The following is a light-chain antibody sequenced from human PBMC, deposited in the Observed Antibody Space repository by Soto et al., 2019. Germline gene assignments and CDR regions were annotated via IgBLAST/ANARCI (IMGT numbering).Light chain of an antibody. CDR1: QSVSSSY. J-gene: IGKJ4*01. CDR3: QQYRSSPLT. V-gene: IGKV3-20*01. CDR2: GAS. Sequence: EIVLTQSPGTLSLSPGERATLSCRASQSVSSSYLAWYQQKPGQAPRLLIYGASSRATGIPDRFSGSGSGTDFTLTICRLEPEDFAVYYCQQYRSSPLTFGGGTKVEIK.